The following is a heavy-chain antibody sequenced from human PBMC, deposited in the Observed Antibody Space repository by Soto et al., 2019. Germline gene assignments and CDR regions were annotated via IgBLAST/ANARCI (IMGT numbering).Heavy chain of an antibody. CDR1: GFTFSSYS. J-gene: IGHJ6*02. D-gene: IGHD2-2*01. CDR3: AVPAGYYYGMDV. V-gene: IGHV3-48*01. CDR2: ISSSSSTI. Sequence: EVQLVESGGGVVQPGGSLRLSCAASGFTFSSYSMNWVRQAPEKGLEWVSYISSSSSTIYYADSVKGRFTISRDNAKNSLYLQMNSLRAEDTAVYYCAVPAGYYYGMDVWGQGTTVTVSS.